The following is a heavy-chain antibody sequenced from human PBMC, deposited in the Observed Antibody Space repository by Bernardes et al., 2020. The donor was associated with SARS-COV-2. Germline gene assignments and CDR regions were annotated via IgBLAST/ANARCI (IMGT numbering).Heavy chain of an antibody. CDR3: AVATNYYYGMDV. CDR2: IISDGTST. Sequence: GGSLRLSRAASGFTFSSYWMHWVRQAPGKGLVWVSRIISDGTSTSYADSVKGRFTISRDNAKNTLYLQMNSLRAEDTAVYYCAVATNYYYGMDVWGQGTTVTVSS. J-gene: IGHJ6*02. D-gene: IGHD5-12*01. V-gene: IGHV3-74*01. CDR1: GFTFSSYW.